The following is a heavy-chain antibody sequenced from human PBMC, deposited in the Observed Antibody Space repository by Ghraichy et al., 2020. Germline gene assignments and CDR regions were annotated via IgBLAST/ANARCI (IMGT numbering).Heavy chain of an antibody. CDR1: GLTFSSYW. J-gene: IGHJ4*02. CDR2: IKTDGSTT. CDR3: TKGWGDY. D-gene: IGHD3-16*01. Sequence: LSLTCAASGLTFSSYWMHWVRQAPGKGLEWVSHIKTDGSTTNYADSVKGRFTISRDNSKSTLYLQMNSLRADDTAVYYCTKGWGDYWGQGTLLTVSS. V-gene: IGHV3-74*01.